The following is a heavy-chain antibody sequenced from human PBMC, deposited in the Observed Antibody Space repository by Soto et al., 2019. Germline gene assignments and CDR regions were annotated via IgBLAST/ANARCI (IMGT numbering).Heavy chain of an antibody. CDR3: AKEGAYCGGDCYHFDY. D-gene: IGHD2-21*02. J-gene: IGHJ4*02. CDR1: EFTFSSYG. CDR2: ISYDGSNK. Sequence: QVQLVESGGGVVQPGRSLRLSCAASEFTFSSYGMHWVRQAPGKGLEWVALISYDGSNKYYTDSVKGRFTISRDISKNTLYLQMNSLRADDTAVYYCAKEGAYCGGDCYHFDYWGQGTLVTVSS. V-gene: IGHV3-30*18.